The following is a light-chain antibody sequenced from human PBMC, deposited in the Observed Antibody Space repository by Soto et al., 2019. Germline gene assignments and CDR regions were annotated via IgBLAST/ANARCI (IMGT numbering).Light chain of an antibody. Sequence: QSLLTQSPSASGSPGQSFTISCTGTISDVGGYNFVSWYQQHPGKAPKLMIYEVTKRLSGVPDRFSGSKSGNTASLTVSGLQAEDEADYYCSSYAGSNHLLFGGGTKVTVL. CDR1: ISDVGGYNF. CDR2: EVT. CDR3: SSYAGSNHLL. V-gene: IGLV2-8*01. J-gene: IGLJ2*01.